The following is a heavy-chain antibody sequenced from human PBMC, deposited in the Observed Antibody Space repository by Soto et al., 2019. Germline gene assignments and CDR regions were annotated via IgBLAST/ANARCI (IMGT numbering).Heavy chain of an antibody. Sequence: GGSLRLSCAASGFTFSSYGMHWVRQAPGKGLEWVAVISYDGSNKYYADSVKGRFTISRDNSKNTLYLQMNSLRAEDTAVYYCAKDEGYYSSGYFHDAFDNWGQGTMVTVSS. CDR3: AKDEGYYSSGYFHDAFDN. CDR1: GFTFSSYG. J-gene: IGHJ3*02. D-gene: IGHD3-22*01. V-gene: IGHV3-30*18. CDR2: ISYDGSNK.